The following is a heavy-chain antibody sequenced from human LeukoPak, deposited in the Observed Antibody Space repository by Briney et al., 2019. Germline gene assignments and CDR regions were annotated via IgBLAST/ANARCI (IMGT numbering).Heavy chain of an antibody. D-gene: IGHD6-13*01. CDR2: ISGSGGST. CDR1: GFTFSSYA. CDR3: AKDQAVAAAGAPPHY. J-gene: IGHJ4*02. Sequence: GGSLRLSCAASGFTFSSYATSWVRQAPGKGLEWVSAISGSGGSTYYADSVKGRFTISRDNAKNSLYLQMNSLRAEDTAVYYCAKDQAVAAAGAPPHYWGQGTLATVSS. V-gene: IGHV3-23*01.